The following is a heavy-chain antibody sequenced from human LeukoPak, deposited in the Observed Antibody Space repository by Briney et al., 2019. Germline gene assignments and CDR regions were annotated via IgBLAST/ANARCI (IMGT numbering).Heavy chain of an antibody. J-gene: IGHJ4*02. CDR1: GYTFTGYY. D-gene: IGHD6-13*01. V-gene: IGHV1-2*02. CDR3: ASPEAAAGTEFDY. Sequence: ASVKVSCKASGYTFTGYYMHWERQAPGQGLEWMGWINPNSGGTNYAQKFQGRVTMTRDTSISTAYMELSRLRSDDTAVYYCASPEAAAGTEFDYWGQGTLVTVSS. CDR2: INPNSGGT.